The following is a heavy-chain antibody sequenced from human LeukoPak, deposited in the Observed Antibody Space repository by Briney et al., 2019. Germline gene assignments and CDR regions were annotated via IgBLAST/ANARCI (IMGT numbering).Heavy chain of an antibody. Sequence: PSETLSLTDTVSGGSINSSNYDWGWIRQPPGKGLEWIGSIYYSGSTYYNPSLKSRVTISVDTSKNQFSLMLSSVTASDTAVYFCARQRYYTSGWSYYWGQGTLVTVSS. D-gene: IGHD6-19*01. J-gene: IGHJ4*02. CDR1: GGSINSSNYD. CDR3: ARQRYYTSGWSYY. V-gene: IGHV4-39*01. CDR2: IYYSGST.